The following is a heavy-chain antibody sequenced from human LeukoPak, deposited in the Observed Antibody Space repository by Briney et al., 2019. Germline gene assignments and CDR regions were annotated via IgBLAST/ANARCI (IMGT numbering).Heavy chain of an antibody. V-gene: IGHV4-59*08. D-gene: IGHD1-26*01. Sequence: SETLSLTCIVSGGSISSYYWSWIRQPPGKGVEWIGYIYYTGSTNYNPSLKSRVTISVDTSKNQLSLKLRPVTAADTAVYYCARQDSGTYLNPLDIWGQGTVVTVSS. CDR1: GGSISSYY. CDR3: ARQDSGTYLNPLDI. CDR2: IYYTGST. J-gene: IGHJ3*02.